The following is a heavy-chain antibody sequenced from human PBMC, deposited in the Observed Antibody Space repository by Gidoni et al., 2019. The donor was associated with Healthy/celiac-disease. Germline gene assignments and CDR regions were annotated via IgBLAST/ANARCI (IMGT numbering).Heavy chain of an antibody. Sequence: QVTLKESGPVLVKPTEPLTLTCPGSGFSLSNASMGVSWIRQPPGKALEWLAHIFSNDEKSYSTSLKSRLTISKDTSKSQVVLTMTNMDPVDTATYYCARFSYSSSWYGDSYFDLWGRGTLVTVSS. J-gene: IGHJ2*01. CDR3: ARFSYSSSWYGDSYFDL. V-gene: IGHV2-26*01. CDR2: IFSNDEK. D-gene: IGHD6-13*01. CDR1: GFSLSNASMG.